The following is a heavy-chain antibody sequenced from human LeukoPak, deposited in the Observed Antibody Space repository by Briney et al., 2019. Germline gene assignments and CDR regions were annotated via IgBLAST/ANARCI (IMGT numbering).Heavy chain of an antibody. D-gene: IGHD5-18*01. V-gene: IGHV3-21*01. CDR1: GFTFSSYS. CDR2: ISSSSSYI. CDR3: ARDTAMALYY. J-gene: IGHJ4*02. Sequence: GGSLRLSCAASGFTFSSYSMNWVRQAPGKGLEWVSSISSSSSYIYYADSVKGRFTISRDNSKNTLYLQMNSLRAEDTAVYYCARDTAMALYYWGQGTLVTVSS.